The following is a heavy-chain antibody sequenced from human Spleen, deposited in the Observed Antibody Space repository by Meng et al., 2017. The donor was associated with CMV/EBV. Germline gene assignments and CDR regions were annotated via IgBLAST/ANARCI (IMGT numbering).Heavy chain of an antibody. Sequence: GGSLRLSCAASEFTFSNFAMSWVRQAPGRGLAWVSAITGSGGSTYYADSVKGRFTVSRDNSKNTLYLQMNNLRAEDTAVYYCAKAFSASWYREYYDDWGQGTLVTVSS. CDR2: ITGSGGST. D-gene: IGHD6-13*01. V-gene: IGHV3-23*01. CDR3: AKAFSASWYREYYDD. CDR1: EFTFSNFA. J-gene: IGHJ4*02.